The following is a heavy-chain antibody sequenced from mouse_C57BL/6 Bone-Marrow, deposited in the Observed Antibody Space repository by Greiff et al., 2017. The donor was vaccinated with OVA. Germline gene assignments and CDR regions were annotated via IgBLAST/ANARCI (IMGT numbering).Heavy chain of an antibody. CDR1: GYSFTSYW. Sequence: QVQLQQSGPELVKPGASVKLSCKASGYSFTSYWMHWVKQRPGQGLEWIGNINPSNGATNYNEKFKSKATLTVDKSSSTAYMQLSSLTSEDSAVYYCAGRYYCYDEFAYWGQGTPVTVSA. CDR2: INPSNGAT. V-gene: IGHV1-53*01. CDR3: AGRYYCYDEFAY. D-gene: IGHD2-12*01. J-gene: IGHJ3*01.